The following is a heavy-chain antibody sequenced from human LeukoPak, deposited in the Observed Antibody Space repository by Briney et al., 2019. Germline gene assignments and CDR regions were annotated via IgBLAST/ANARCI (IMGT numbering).Heavy chain of an antibody. V-gene: IGHV3-7*03. CDR3: AKVAAPGRLTEAFDI. Sequence: GGSLRLSCAASEFTFSTYWMSWVRQAPGKGLEWVADINQDGSEKYYVDSVKGRFTISRDNAKNSLYLQMDSLRAEDMALYYCAKVAAPGRLTEAFDIWGQGTMVTVSS. CDR2: INQDGSEK. J-gene: IGHJ3*02. D-gene: IGHD6-13*01. CDR1: EFTFSTYW.